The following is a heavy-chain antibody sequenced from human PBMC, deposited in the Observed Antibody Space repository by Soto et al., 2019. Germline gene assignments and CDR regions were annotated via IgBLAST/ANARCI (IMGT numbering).Heavy chain of an antibody. Sequence: QVQLVESGGGVVQPGRSLRLSCAASGFTFSSYAMHWVRQAPGKGLEWVAVISYDGSNKYYADSVKGRFTISRDNSKNTLYLQMNSLRAEDTAVYYCARAPDYGDYYYYYSMDVWGQGTTVTVSS. CDR2: ISYDGSNK. J-gene: IGHJ6*02. D-gene: IGHD4-17*01. CDR1: GFTFSSYA. V-gene: IGHV3-30-3*01. CDR3: ARAPDYGDYYYYYSMDV.